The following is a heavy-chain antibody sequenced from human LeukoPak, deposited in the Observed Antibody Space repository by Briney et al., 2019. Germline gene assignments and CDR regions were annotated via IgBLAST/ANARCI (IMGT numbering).Heavy chain of an antibody. V-gene: IGHV4-30-2*01. D-gene: IGHD3-10*01. Sequence: SETLSLTCTVSGGSISSGGYYWSWIRQHPGKGLEWIGYIYHSGSTSYNPSLKSRVTISIDRSKNQFSLKLSSVTAADTAVYYCAGDYGSGSYRFDYWGQGTLVTVSS. J-gene: IGHJ4*02. CDR3: AGDYGSGSYRFDY. CDR1: GGSISSGGYY. CDR2: IYHSGST.